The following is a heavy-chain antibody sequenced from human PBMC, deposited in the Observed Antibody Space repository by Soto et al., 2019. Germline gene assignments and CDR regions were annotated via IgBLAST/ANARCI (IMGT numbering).Heavy chain of an antibody. CDR3: ARAASSSWLYYYYYMDV. D-gene: IGHD6-13*01. V-gene: IGHV4-39*01. Sequence: PSETLSLTCTVSGGSISSSSYYWGWIRQPPGKGLEWIGSIYHSGSTYYNPSLKSRVTISVDTSKNQFSLKLSSVTAADTAVYYCARAASSSWLYYYYYMDVWGKGTTVTVSS. CDR2: IYHSGST. J-gene: IGHJ6*03. CDR1: GGSISSSSYY.